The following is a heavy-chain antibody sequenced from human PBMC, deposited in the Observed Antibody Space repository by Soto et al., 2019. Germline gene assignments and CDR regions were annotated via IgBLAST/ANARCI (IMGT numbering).Heavy chain of an antibody. CDR2: IYAGGNT. CDR3: ARVTTFYDILTSSYALNYFDY. CDR1: GFSVTSNY. J-gene: IGHJ4*02. D-gene: IGHD3-9*01. Sequence: PGGSLRLSCTVSGFSVTSNYMTWVRQAPGKGLERVSVIYAGGNTYYADSVKGRFTISSDNSKNTLYLQMNNLRAEDTAVYYCARVTTFYDILTSSYALNYFDYWGQGTRVTVSS. V-gene: IGHV3-53*01.